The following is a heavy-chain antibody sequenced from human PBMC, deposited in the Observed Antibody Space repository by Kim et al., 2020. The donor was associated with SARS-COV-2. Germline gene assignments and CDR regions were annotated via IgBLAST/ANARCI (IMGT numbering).Heavy chain of an antibody. CDR3: VKYEGSNDKSFDY. CDR1: GFTFSSYA. D-gene: IGHD4-4*01. Sequence: GGSLRLSCSASGFTFSSYAMHWVRQAPGKGLEYVSAISSNGGSTYYADSVKGRFTISRDNSKNTLYLQMSSLRAEDTAVYYCVKYEGSNDKSFDYWGQGTLVTVSS. CDR2: ISSNGGST. J-gene: IGHJ4*02. V-gene: IGHV3-64D*09.